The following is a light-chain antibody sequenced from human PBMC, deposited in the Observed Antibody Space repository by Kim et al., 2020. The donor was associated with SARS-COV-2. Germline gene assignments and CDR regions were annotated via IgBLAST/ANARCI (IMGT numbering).Light chain of an antibody. Sequence: GQTVPISCSGSSTNIGDNFVSWFQKLPGKAPKLPIYDKDKRPSGIPDRFSGSKSATSATLGITGLQTGDEADYYCATWDNSLSGVVFAGGTQLTVL. V-gene: IGLV1-51*01. CDR2: DKD. J-gene: IGLJ3*02. CDR3: ATWDNSLSGVV. CDR1: STNIGDNF.